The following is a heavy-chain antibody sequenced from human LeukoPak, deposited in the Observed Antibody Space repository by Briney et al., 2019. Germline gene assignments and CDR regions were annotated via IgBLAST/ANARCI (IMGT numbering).Heavy chain of an antibody. D-gene: IGHD3-22*01. CDR3: AKSPGPDLNYYDTSGSYYFDY. CDR2: LYTSGST. Sequence: NPSETLSLTCTVSGGSISSGSYYSSWIRQPAGKGLEWIGRLYTSGSTNDSPSLKSRVTISVDASKNQLSLRLTSVTAAATAVYYCAKSPGPDLNYYDTSGSYYFDYWGQGTLVTVSS. J-gene: IGHJ4*02. V-gene: IGHV4-61*02. CDR1: GGSISSGSYY.